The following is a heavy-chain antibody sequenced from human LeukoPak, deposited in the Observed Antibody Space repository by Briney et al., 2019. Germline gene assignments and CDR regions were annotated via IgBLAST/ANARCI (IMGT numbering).Heavy chain of an antibody. Sequence: PLASVNVSCKASGGTFSSYAISWVRQAPGQGLEWMGGIIPIFGTANYAQKFQGRVTITADESTSTAYMELSSLRSEDTAVYYCARELYYYDSSGFGYWGQGTLVTVSS. D-gene: IGHD3-22*01. CDR2: IIPIFGTA. CDR3: ARELYYYDSSGFGY. CDR1: GGTFSSYA. V-gene: IGHV1-69*13. J-gene: IGHJ4*02.